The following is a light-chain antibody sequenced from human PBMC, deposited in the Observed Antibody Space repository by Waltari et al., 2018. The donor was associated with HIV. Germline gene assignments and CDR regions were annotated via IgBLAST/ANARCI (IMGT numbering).Light chain of an antibody. V-gene: IGKV1-39*01. CDR3: QQSYSAPET. CDR1: QSISSY. J-gene: IGKJ2*01. Sequence: DIQMTPPPSSLSASVGDRVTITCRASQSISSYLNWYQQKPGKAPKLLIHAASSLQSGVPSRFSGSGSGTDFTLTINSLQPEDFATYYCQQSYSAPETFGQGTKLEIK. CDR2: AAS.